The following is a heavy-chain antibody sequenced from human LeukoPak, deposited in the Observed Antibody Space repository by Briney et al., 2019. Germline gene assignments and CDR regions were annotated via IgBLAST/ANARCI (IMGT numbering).Heavy chain of an antibody. Sequence: GGSLRLSCAASGFTFSSYWMHWVRQAPGKGLVWVSRTNSDGSSISYADSVKGRFTISRDNAKNTLYLQMNSLRAEDTAVYYCVRAAAAGFDYWGQGTLVTVSS. V-gene: IGHV3-74*01. D-gene: IGHD6-13*01. CDR3: VRAAAAGFDY. CDR2: TNSDGSSI. CDR1: GFTFSSYW. J-gene: IGHJ4*02.